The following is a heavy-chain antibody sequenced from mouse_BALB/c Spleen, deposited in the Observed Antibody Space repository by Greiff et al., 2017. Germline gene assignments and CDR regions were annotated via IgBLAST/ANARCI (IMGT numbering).Heavy chain of an antibody. CDR2: IWSGGST. V-gene: IGHV2-2*02. J-gene: IGHJ3*01. D-gene: IGHD3-3*01. Sequence: VQLQQPGPGLVQPSQSLSITCTVSGFSLTSYGVHWVRQSPGKGLEWLGVIWSGGSTDYNAAFISRLSISKDNSKSQVFFKMNSLQANDTAIYYCARKGGDAWFAYWGQGTLVTVSA. CDR1: GFSLTSYG. CDR3: ARKGGDAWFAY.